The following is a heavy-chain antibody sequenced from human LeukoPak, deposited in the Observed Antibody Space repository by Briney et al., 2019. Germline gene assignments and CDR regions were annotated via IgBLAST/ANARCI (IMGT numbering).Heavy chain of an antibody. Sequence: GGSLRLSCVVSGFTLSSRWMRWVRQAPGEGLEWMTNINRDGREKNYVDSVKGRFTITRDNAENSLYLQMNSLKVEDSAIYYCATYDSWSGYNIAYWGQGTLVTVSS. V-gene: IGHV3-7*03. CDR1: GFTLSSRW. D-gene: IGHD3-3*01. CDR3: ATYDSWSGYNIAY. CDR2: INRDGREK. J-gene: IGHJ4*02.